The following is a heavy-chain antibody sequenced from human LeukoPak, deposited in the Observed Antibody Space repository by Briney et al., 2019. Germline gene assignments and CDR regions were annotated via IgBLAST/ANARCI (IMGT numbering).Heavy chain of an antibody. V-gene: IGHV4-59*01. Sequence: SETLSLTCSVSGGSISSYYWSWIRQPPGKGLEWIGYVYYTGSTNFNPSLKSRVTMSLDTSRNQFSLKLTSLTAADTAVYYCARGAMATTPFFDYWGQGTLVTVSS. CDR2: VYYTGST. J-gene: IGHJ4*02. CDR1: GGSISSYY. D-gene: IGHD5-24*01. CDR3: ARGAMATTPFFDY.